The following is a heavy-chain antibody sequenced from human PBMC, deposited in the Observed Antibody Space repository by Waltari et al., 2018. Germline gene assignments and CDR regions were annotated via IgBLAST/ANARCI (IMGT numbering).Heavy chain of an antibody. CDR3: ARDKDFYATGSPLDL. J-gene: IGHJ5*02. D-gene: IGHD3-10*01. CDR1: ELLFSGYW. Sequence: EVQLVEYGGGLVEPGESLRLSCVASELLFSGYWMHWVRQVPGKGLMLVERINGDGTCTYYADFAKGRFTVSRVNANITLNLQMSRLKVEDTGLYYCARDKDFYATGSPLDLWCHGTQVTFSS. V-gene: IGHV3-74*01. CDR2: INGDGTCT.